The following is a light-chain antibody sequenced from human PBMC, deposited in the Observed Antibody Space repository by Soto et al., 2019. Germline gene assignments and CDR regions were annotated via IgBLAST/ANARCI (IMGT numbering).Light chain of an antibody. CDR2: WAS. V-gene: IGKV4-1*01. CDR3: QQYYNTPWT. CDR1: QSVLYSSNNKNY. Sequence: DIVMTQSPDSLAVSLGERATINGKSSQSVLYSSNNKNYLAWYQQKPGQPPKLLIYWASTRESGVPDRFSGSGSGTYFTLTISSLQAEDVAVYYCQQYYNTPWTFGQGTKVEIK. J-gene: IGKJ1*01.